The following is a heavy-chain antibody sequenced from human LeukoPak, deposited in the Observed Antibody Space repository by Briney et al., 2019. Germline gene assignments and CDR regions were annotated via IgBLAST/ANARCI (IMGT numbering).Heavy chain of an antibody. D-gene: IGHD3-22*01. CDR1: GFTFSNYS. CDR2: ISSSSSYI. Sequence: PGGSLRLSCAASGFTFSNYSMNWVRQAPGKGLEWVSSISSSSSYIYYADSVKGRFTISRDNAKNSLYLQMNSLRAEDTAVYYCASRKYYYDSSGYYWGSGFDYWGQGTLVTVSS. CDR3: ASRKYYYDSSGYYWGSGFDY. J-gene: IGHJ4*02. V-gene: IGHV3-21*01.